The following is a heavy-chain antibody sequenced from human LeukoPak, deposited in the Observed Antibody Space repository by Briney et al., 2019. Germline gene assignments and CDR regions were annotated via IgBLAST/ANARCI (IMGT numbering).Heavy chain of an antibody. Sequence: PGGSLRLSGSASGFTFSSSDMHWVRQAPGKGXEYVSAITTDRGSTDYSDSVKGRFTISRDYSVNTLYLQMGSLTPEDTAVYYCVKKSTGTYDYWGQGTLVTVSS. CDR2: ITTDRGST. J-gene: IGHJ4*02. D-gene: IGHD1-26*01. CDR3: VKKSTGTYDY. CDR1: GFTFSSSD. V-gene: IGHV3-64D*06.